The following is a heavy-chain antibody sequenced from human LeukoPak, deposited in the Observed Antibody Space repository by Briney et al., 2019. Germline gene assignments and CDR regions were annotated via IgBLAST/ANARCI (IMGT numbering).Heavy chain of an antibody. Sequence: ASVKVSCKASGYTFTSYYMHWVRQAPGQGLEWMGIINPSGGSTSYAQKFQGRVTMTRDTSTSTVYMELSSLRSEDTAVYYCARDREFYDILTGYYWRASCFAPWGQGTLVTVSS. CDR2: INPSGGST. V-gene: IGHV1-46*01. CDR1: GYTFTSYY. CDR3: ARDREFYDILTGYYWRASCFAP. D-gene: IGHD3-9*01. J-gene: IGHJ5*02.